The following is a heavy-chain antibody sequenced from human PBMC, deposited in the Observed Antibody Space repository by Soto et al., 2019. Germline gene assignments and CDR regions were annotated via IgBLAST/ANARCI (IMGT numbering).Heavy chain of an antibody. D-gene: IGHD1-1*01. V-gene: IGHV3-30*03. Sequence: PGASLRLSCASSGFTFSDYYMRWIRNGPGKRLDWVAVISDDGSDKNDANYVKGRFTISRENCKNTVCLQMKNLRAEDTAVYYCARGFRTNWALDYWGQGTLVTVSS. CDR2: ISDDGSDK. J-gene: IGHJ4*02. CDR1: GFTFSDYY. CDR3: ARGFRTNWALDY.